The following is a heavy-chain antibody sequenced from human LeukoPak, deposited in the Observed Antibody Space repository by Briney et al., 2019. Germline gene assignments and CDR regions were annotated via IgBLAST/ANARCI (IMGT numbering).Heavy chain of an antibody. CDR1: GFTFSSYW. D-gene: IGHD4-23*01. V-gene: IGHV3-7*01. Sequence: GGSLRLSCAASGFTFSSYWMSWVRQAPGKGLEWVANIKQDGSEKYYVDSVKGRFTISRDNAKNSLYLQMNSLRAEDTAVYYCAKVGSYGGITFDYWGQGTLVTVSS. J-gene: IGHJ4*02. CDR3: AKVGSYGGITFDY. CDR2: IKQDGSEK.